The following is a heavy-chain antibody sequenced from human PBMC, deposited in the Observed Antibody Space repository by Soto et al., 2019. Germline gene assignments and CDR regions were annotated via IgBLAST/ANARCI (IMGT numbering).Heavy chain of an antibody. J-gene: IGHJ6*03. CDR2: INWNGGST. D-gene: IGHD2-15*01. CDR1: GFTFDDYG. CDR3: ARGGYCSGGSCYWYDFYYYMDV. Sequence: EVQLVESGGGVVRPGGSLRLSCAASGFTFDDYGMSWVRQAPGKGLEWVSGINWNGGSTGYADSVKGRFTISRDNAKNSLYLQMNSLRAEDTALYHCARGGYCSGGSCYWYDFYYYMDVWGKGTTVTVSS. V-gene: IGHV3-20*01.